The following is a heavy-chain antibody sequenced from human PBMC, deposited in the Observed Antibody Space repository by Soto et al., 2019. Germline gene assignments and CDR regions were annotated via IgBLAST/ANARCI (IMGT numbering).Heavy chain of an antibody. CDR2: MNPNSGNT. CDR1: GYTFTSYD. D-gene: IGHD3-16*02. V-gene: IGHV1-8*01. Sequence: QVQLVQSGAEVKKPGASVKVSCKASGYTFTSYDINWVRQATGQGLEWMGWMNPNSGNTGYAQKFQGRVTMTRNTSISTAYMELSSLRSDDTAVYYCARGRDVWGSYRWNYYYGMDVWGQGTTVTVSS. J-gene: IGHJ6*02. CDR3: ARGRDVWGSYRWNYYYGMDV.